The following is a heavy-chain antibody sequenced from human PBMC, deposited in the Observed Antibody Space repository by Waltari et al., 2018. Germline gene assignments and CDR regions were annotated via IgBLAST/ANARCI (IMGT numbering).Heavy chain of an antibody. J-gene: IGHJ4*02. V-gene: IGHV1-3*01. CDR1: GYTFTSYA. D-gene: IGHD1-7*01. Sequence: QVQLVQSGAEVKKPGASVKVSCKASGYTFTSYAMHWVRQAPGQRLEWMGWINAGNGNTKDSQKFQGRVTITRDTSASTAYMELSSLRSEDTAVYYCARVYNWNYDHFDYWGQGTLVTVSS. CDR2: INAGNGNT. CDR3: ARVYNWNYDHFDY.